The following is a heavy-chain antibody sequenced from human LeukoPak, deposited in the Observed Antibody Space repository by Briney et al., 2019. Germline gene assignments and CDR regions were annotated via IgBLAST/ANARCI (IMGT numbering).Heavy chain of an antibody. CDR1: TSR. CDR3: ARDLWNFYDDSGYNRDFDS. CDR2: IGTYGGDT. D-gene: IGHD3-22*01. J-gene: IGHJ5*01. Sequence: ASVKVSCKATSRISWAPQAPGQGLEWMGWIGTYGGDTYYAQKFQGRITVTTDTSTSTVYMELRNLRSDDTAVYYCARDLWNFYDDSGYNRDFDSWGQGTLVTVSS. V-gene: IGHV1-18*01.